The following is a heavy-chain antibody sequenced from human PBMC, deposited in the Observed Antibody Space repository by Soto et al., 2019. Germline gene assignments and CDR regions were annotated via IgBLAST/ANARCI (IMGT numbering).Heavy chain of an antibody. Sequence: PSNTLSLTCTFTGYCSSTGCYWGWLRQPPGKGLEWIGSMYYTGTTYYNPSLESRVTISVETSENQLSLKLTSVTAADTAVYYCARDLNYGLYYFDYWGQGTLVTASS. D-gene: IGHD3-10*01. CDR1: GYCSSTGCY. CDR3: ARDLNYGLYYFDY. CDR2: MYYTGTT. V-gene: IGHV4-38-2*02. J-gene: IGHJ4*02.